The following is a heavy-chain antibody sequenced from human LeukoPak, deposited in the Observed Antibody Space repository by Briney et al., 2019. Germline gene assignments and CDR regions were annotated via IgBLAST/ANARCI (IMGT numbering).Heavy chain of an antibody. J-gene: IGHJ3*02. CDR2: IYYSGST. D-gene: IGHD7-27*01. V-gene: IGHV4-59*06. CDR1: GGSISSYY. CDR3: AREEAGDSSDAFDI. Sequence: SESLSLTCTVSGGSISSYYWSWIRQPPGKGLEWIGYIYYSGSTYYNPSLKSRVTISVDTSKNHFSLKLSSVTAADTAVYYRAREEAGDSSDAFDIWGQGTMVTVSS.